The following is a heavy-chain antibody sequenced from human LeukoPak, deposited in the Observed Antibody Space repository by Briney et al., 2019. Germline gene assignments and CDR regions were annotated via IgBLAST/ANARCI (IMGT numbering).Heavy chain of an antibody. J-gene: IGHJ5*02. CDR3: ARDAGGRTQREGWFDP. V-gene: IGHV3-21*01. Sequence: GGSLRLSCAASGFTFSSYSMNWVRQAPGKGLEWVSSISSGGMWIYYADSLKGRFTISRDNAKNSLYLQMKSLRVEDTAVYYCARDAGGRTQREGWFDPWGQGPLVTVSS. CDR1: GFTFSSYS. CDR2: ISSGGMWI. D-gene: IGHD1-26*01.